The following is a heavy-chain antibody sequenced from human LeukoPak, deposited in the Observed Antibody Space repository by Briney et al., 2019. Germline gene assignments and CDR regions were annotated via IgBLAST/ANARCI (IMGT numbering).Heavy chain of an antibody. CDR2: IYYSGST. V-gene: IGHV4-59*08. CDR3: ARARETVAIDF. D-gene: IGHD5-12*01. Sequence: SETLSLTCTVSGGSISSYYWSWLRQPPGKGLEWIGYIYYSGSTNYNPSLKSRVTISVDTSKNQFSLKLSSVTAADTAVYYCARARETVAIDFWGQGTPVTVSS. J-gene: IGHJ4*02. CDR1: GGSISSYY.